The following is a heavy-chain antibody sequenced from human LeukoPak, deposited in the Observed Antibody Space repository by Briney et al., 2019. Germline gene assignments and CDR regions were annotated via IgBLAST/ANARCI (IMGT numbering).Heavy chain of an antibody. D-gene: IGHD1-26*01. CDR1: GFTFSSYS. Sequence: PGGSLRLSCAASGFTFSSYSMNWVRQAPGKGLEWVSYISSSSSTIYYADSVKGRFTISRDNAKNSLYLQMNSLRAEDTAVYYCARDEGRREPDALDIWGQGTMVTVSS. CDR2: ISSSSSTI. V-gene: IGHV3-48*04. J-gene: IGHJ3*02. CDR3: ARDEGRREPDALDI.